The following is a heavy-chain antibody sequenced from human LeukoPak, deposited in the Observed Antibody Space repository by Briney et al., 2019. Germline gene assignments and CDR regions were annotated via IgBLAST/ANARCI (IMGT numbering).Heavy chain of an antibody. CDR2: IYPGDYDT. CDR1: GYSFTSYW. Sequence: GASLKISCKGSGYSFTSYWIGWVRQMPGKGLEWMGIIYPGDYDTRYSPSFQGQVTISADKSISTDYLQWSSLKASDTAMYYCARNCGGDCYCYDYWGQGTLVTVSS. D-gene: IGHD2-21*02. J-gene: IGHJ4*02. CDR3: ARNCGGDCYCYDY. V-gene: IGHV5-51*01.